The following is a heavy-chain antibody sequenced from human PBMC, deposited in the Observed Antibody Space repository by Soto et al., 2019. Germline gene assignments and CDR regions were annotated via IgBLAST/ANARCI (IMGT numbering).Heavy chain of an antibody. CDR1: GFTFSSYS. Sequence: GGSLRLSCAASGFTFSSYSMSWVRQAPGQGLEWVASITGSGGKTYYADSVKGRFTISRDNSKNTVYLQMNSLRAGDTAVYYCAKGIAAMDVWGQGTTVTVSS. J-gene: IGHJ6*02. CDR3: AKGIAAMDV. CDR2: ITGSGGKT. D-gene: IGHD6-13*01. V-gene: IGHV3-23*01.